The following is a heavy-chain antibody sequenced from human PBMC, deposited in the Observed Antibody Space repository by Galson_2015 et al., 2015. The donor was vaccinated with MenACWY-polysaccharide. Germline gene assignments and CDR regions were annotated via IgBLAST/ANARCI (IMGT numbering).Heavy chain of an antibody. J-gene: IGHJ6*02. V-gene: IGHV3-7*01. D-gene: IGHD7-27*01. Sequence: SLRLSCAASGLTFSNWWMTWVCQAPGKGLEWVASIKKDGSEKYYVDSVKGRFTISRDNAKDSLYLQMNSLRADDTAVYFCARGHLGLGLWGQGTTVTVSS. CDR3: ARGHLGLGL. CDR2: IKKDGSEK. CDR1: GLTFSNWW.